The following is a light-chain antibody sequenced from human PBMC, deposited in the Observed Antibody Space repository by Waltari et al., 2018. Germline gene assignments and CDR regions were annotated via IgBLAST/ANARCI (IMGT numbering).Light chain of an antibody. V-gene: IGKV3-20*01. CDR2: LAS. Sequence: ELVLTQSPGTASLSPGERGTLSCRASQSVGSSSLAWYQQKPGQAPRLVIYLASRRATGIPDRFSGSGSGTDFSLTISRLEPEDFAVYYCQQHGTLPATFGQGTKVELK. CDR3: QQHGTLPAT. J-gene: IGKJ1*01. CDR1: QSVGSSS.